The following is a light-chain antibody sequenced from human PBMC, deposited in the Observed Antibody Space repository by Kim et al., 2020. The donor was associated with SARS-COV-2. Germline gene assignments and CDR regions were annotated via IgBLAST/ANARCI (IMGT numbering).Light chain of an antibody. CDR3: QAWDSSIYV. V-gene: IGLV3-1*01. CDR2: RDN. J-gene: IGLJ1*01. Sequence: SLSPGQTATITCSGDKFVDNYASWYQQKPGHSPVVVIFRDNSRPSGIPERFSGSTSGNTATLTISGTQAMDEADYYCQAWDSSIYVFGTGTKVTVL. CDR1: KFVDNY.